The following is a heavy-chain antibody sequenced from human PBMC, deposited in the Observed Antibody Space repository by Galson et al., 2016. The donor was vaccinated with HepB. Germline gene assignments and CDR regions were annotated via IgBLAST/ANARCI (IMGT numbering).Heavy chain of an antibody. J-gene: IGHJ6*02. D-gene: IGHD4/OR15-4a*01. V-gene: IGHV4-34*01. CDR2: INHSGGT. Sequence: SETLSLTCDVYGGSLSGNFWSWIRQPPGKGLEWIGEINHSGGTNYNPSLNSRVTISLDTSKSQISLKVTSVTAADTAVYYCARVPRYGANDYYGTDVWGQGTTVTVSS. CDR3: ARVPRYGANDYYGTDV. CDR1: GGSLSGNF.